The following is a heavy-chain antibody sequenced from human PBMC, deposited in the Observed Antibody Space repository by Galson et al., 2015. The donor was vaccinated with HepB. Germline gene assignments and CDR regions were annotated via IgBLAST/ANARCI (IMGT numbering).Heavy chain of an antibody. CDR3: AKEVRTVPSSYYYYGMDV. D-gene: IGHD4-17*01. CDR1: GFTFSSYG. Sequence: SLRLSCAASGFTFSSYGMHWVRQAPGKGLEWVAVISYDGSNKYYADSVKGRFTISRDNSKNTLYLQMNSLRAEDTAVYYCAKEVRTVPSSYYYYGMDVWGQGTTVTVSS. V-gene: IGHV3-30*18. CDR2: ISYDGSNK. J-gene: IGHJ6*02.